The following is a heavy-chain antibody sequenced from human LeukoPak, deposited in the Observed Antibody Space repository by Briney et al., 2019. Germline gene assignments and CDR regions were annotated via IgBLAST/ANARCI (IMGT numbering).Heavy chain of an antibody. CDR3: AKSNGYGLIDI. J-gene: IGHJ3*02. D-gene: IGHD3-22*01. CDR2: INHSGST. V-gene: IGHV4-34*01. Sequence: SETLSLTCAVYGGSFSGYYWSWIRQPPGKGLEWIGEINHSGSTNYNPSLKSRLSISVDPSKNQFSLKLTSVTAADTAVYYCAKSNGYGLIDIWGQGTMVTVSS. CDR1: GGSFSGYY.